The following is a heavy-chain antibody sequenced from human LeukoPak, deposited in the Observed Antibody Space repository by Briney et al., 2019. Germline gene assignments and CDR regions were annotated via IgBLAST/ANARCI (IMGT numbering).Heavy chain of an antibody. Sequence: PGRSLRLSCAASGFTFSSYGMHWVRQAPGKGLEWVAVIWYDGSNKYYADSVKGRFTISRDNSKNTLYLQMNSLRAEDTAVYYCARDRPPTTPGYSSSWYPPDYWGQGTLVTVSS. CDR3: ARDRPPTTPGYSSSWYPPDY. D-gene: IGHD6-13*01. J-gene: IGHJ4*02. CDR2: IWYDGSNK. CDR1: GFTFSSYG. V-gene: IGHV3-33*01.